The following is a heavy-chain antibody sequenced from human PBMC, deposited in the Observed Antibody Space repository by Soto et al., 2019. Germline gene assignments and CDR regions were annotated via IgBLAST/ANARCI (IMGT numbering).Heavy chain of an antibody. D-gene: IGHD3-3*01. CDR2: IYYSGST. J-gene: IGHJ6*02. Sequence: SETLSLTCTVSGGSISSGGYYWSWIRQHPGKGLEWIGYIYYSGSTYYNPSLKSRVTISVDTSKNQFSLKLSSVTAADTAVYYCARGLLTYYDFWSGYSPRPYYYGMDVWGQGTTVTVSS. CDR3: ARGLLTYYDFWSGYSPRPYYYGMDV. CDR1: GGSISSGGYY. V-gene: IGHV4-31*03.